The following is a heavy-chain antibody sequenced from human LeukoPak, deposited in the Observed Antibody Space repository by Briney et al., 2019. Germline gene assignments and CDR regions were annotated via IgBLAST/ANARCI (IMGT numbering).Heavy chain of an antibody. CDR3: AREGHYDILTGYSPVEYYFYYMGV. J-gene: IGHJ6*03. D-gene: IGHD3-9*01. CDR2: ISSDGVEK. CDR1: GFTFSHYG. Sequence: GGSLRLSCEASGFTFSHYGIHWVRQTPGKGLEWVAAISSDGVEKHYADSVKGRFTISRDNSKSTLYLQMNSLRAEDTALYYCAREGHYDILTGYSPVEYYFYYMGVWGKGTTVTVSS. V-gene: IGHV3-30*04.